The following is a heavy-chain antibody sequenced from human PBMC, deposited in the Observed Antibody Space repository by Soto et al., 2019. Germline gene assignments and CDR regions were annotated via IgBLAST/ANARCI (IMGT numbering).Heavy chain of an antibody. CDR1: GGSISSSNW. CDR2: IYHSGST. CDR3: ARRSGLTGYYSLYFDY. V-gene: IGHV4-4*02. Sequence: PSETLSLTCAVSGGSISSSNWWSWVRQPPGKGLEWIGEIYHSGSTNYNPSLKSRVTISVDKSKNQFSLKLSSVTAADTAVYYCARRSGLTGYYSLYFDYWGQGTLVTVSS. J-gene: IGHJ4*02. D-gene: IGHD3-9*01.